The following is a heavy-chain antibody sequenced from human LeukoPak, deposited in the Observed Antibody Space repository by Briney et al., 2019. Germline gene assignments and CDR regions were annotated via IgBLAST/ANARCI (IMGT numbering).Heavy chain of an antibody. V-gene: IGHV3-53*01. CDR1: GFTVSSNY. CDR2: IYRDGST. D-gene: IGHD5-18*01. CDR3: ARAGGYSYGYD. J-gene: IGHJ4*02. Sequence: GGSLRLSSAASGFTVSSNYMTWIRQAPGKGLDWVSIIYRDGSTYYADSVKGRFTISRDNSENTLYLQMNSLRTEDTAFYYCARAGGYSYGYDWGQGTLVTVSS.